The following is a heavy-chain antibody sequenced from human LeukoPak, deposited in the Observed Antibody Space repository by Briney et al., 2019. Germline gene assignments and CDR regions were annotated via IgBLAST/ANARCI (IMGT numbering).Heavy chain of an antibody. CDR1: GFTFSSNW. CDR3: ARSSYSSSSSV. CDR2: IKPGGSAE. J-gene: IGHJ3*01. Sequence: GGSLRLSCATSGFTFSSNWMSWVRHAPGRGLDWVANIKPGGSAEYYAASVKGRFTVSRDNAKNSLYLQMNSLRVEDTAVYYCARSSYSSSSSVWGQGTMVTVSS. V-gene: IGHV3-7*01. D-gene: IGHD6-6*01.